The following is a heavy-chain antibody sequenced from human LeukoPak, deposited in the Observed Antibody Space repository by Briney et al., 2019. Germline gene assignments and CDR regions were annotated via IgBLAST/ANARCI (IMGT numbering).Heavy chain of an antibody. CDR3: ARGRSEDIVVVVAATDFDY. V-gene: IGHV4-34*01. Sequence: SETLSLTCAVYGGSFSGYYWSWIRQPPGKGLEWIGEINHSGSTNYNPSLKSRATISVDTSKNQFSLKLSSVTAADTAAYYCARGRSEDIVVVVAATDFDYWGQGTLVTVSS. D-gene: IGHD2-15*01. J-gene: IGHJ4*02. CDR2: INHSGST. CDR1: GGSFSGYY.